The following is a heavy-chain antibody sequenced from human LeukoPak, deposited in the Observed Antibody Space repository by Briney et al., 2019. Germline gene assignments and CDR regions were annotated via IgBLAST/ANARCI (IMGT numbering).Heavy chain of an antibody. CDR3: AIHIVVVITKLELAAPNFDY. J-gene: IGHJ4*02. V-gene: IGHV4-34*01. CDR1: GGSFSGDY. D-gene: IGHD3-22*01. CDR2: INHSGSA. Sequence: SETLSLTCGVYGGSFSGDYWSWVRQPPGKGLEWIGEINHSGSASYNPSLKSRVTISVDTSKIQFSLKLSSVTAADTAVYYCAIHIVVVITKLELAAPNFDYWGQGTLVTVSS.